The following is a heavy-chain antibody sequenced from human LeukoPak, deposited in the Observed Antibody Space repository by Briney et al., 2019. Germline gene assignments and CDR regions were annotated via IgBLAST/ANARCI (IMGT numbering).Heavy chain of an antibody. J-gene: IGHJ4*02. V-gene: IGHV3-74*01. CDR3: VRERNNFWSGHHSIFDS. CDR2: INNDGSST. Sequence: GGSLRLSCAASGFIFSDHGMHWVRQAPGKGLVWHSRINNDGSSTIYADSVKGRFTFSRDNAENTLFLEMSSLRVEDTAVYYCVRERNNFWSGHHSIFDSWGQGTLVTVSS. D-gene: IGHD3-3*01. CDR1: GFIFSDHG.